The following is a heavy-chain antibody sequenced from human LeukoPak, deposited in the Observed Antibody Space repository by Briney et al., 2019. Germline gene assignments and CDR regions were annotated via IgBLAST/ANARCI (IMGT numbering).Heavy chain of an antibody. J-gene: IGHJ6*02. V-gene: IGHV3-23*01. CDR1: GFTFSSYA. D-gene: IGHD3-22*01. CDR3: ARERYYYDSSGYSFPYYYYYYGMDV. CDR2: ISGSGGST. Sequence: GGSLRLSCAASGFTFSSYAMNWVRQAPRKGLEWVSAISGSGGSTYYADSVKGRFTISRDNSKNTLYLQMNSLRAEDTAVYYCARERYYYDSSGYSFPYYYYYYGMDVWGQGTTVTVSS.